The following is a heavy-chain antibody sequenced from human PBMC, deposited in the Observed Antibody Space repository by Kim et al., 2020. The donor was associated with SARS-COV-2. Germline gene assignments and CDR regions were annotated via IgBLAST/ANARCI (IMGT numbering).Heavy chain of an antibody. Sequence: GGSLRLSCAASGFTFDDYAMHWVRQAPGKGLEWVSGISWNSGSIGYADSVKGRFTISRDNAKNSLYLQMNSLRAEDTALYYCAKDIWFGELSPHYGMDVWGQGTTVTVSS. CDR2: ISWNSGSI. J-gene: IGHJ6*02. CDR1: GFTFDDYA. V-gene: IGHV3-9*01. CDR3: AKDIWFGELSPHYGMDV. D-gene: IGHD3-10*01.